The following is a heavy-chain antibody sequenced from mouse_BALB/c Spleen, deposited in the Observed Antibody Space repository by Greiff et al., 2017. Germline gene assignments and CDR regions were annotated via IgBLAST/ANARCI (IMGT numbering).Heavy chain of an antibody. CDR3: ARLTGRFAY. CDR1: GFTFSSYG. V-gene: IGHV5-6-3*01. CDR2: INSNGGST. D-gene: IGHD4-1*01. Sequence: EVKLVESGGGLVQPGGSLKLSCAASGFTFSSYGMSWVRQTPDKRLELVATINSNGGSTYYPDSVKGRFTISRDNAKNTLYLQMSSLKSEDTAMYYCARLTGRFAYWGQGTLVTVSA. J-gene: IGHJ3*01.